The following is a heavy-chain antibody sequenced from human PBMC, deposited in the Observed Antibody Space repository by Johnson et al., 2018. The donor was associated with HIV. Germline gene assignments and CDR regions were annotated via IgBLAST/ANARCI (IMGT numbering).Heavy chain of an antibody. CDR2: INWNSGSI. CDR1: GFMFDDYA. V-gene: IGHV3-9*01. CDR3: AKVRWELSSIGAFDI. J-gene: IGHJ3*02. Sequence: VQLVESGGGLAQPGRSLRLSCAASGFMFDDYAMHWVRQGPGKGLEWVSGINWNSGSIGYAESVKGRLTISRDNSKNTLYLQMNSLRAEDTAVYYCAKVRWELSSIGAFDIWGQGTMVTVSS. D-gene: IGHD1-26*01.